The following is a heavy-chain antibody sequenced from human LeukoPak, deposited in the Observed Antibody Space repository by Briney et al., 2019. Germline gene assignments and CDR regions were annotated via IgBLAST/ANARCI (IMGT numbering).Heavy chain of an antibody. CDR1: GFSFSSYE. CDR3: ARVSRNCSSTSCYRDPFDY. D-gene: IGHD2-2*01. J-gene: IGHJ4*02. V-gene: IGHV3-21*01. CDR2: ISSSSSYI. Sequence: TGGSLRLSCAASGFSFSSYEMNWVRQAPGKGLEWVSSISSSSSYIYYADSVKGRFAISRDNAKNSLYLQMNSLRAEDTAVYYCARVSRNCSSTSCYRDPFDYWGQGTLVTVSS.